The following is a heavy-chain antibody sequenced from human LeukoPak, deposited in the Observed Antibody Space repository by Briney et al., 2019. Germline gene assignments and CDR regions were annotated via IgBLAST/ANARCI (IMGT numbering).Heavy chain of an antibody. CDR1: GFTFSSYS. D-gene: IGHD6-19*01. J-gene: IGHJ3*02. CDR2: ISSSSSYI. Sequence: GGSLRLSCAASGFTFSSYSMNWVRQAPGKGLEWVSSISSSSSYIYYADSVKGRFTISRDNAKNSLYLQMDSLRAEDTAVYYCAREAVAALWAFDIWGQGTMVTVSS. V-gene: IGHV3-21*01. CDR3: AREAVAALWAFDI.